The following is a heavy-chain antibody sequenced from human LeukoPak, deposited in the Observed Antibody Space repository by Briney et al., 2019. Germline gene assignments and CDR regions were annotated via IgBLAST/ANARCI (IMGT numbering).Heavy chain of an antibody. CDR1: GFTFSSYS. CDR3: AKEGGTYDFFGGFFDY. CDR2: IGRDVNTI. Sequence: PGGSLRLSCVASGFTFSSYSVTWVRQAPGKGLEWVSYIGRDVNTIYYADSVKGRFTISRDNSKNTLYLQMNSLRAEDTAIYYCAKEGGTYDFFGGFFDYWGQGTLVTVSS. D-gene: IGHD3-3*01. V-gene: IGHV3-48*01. J-gene: IGHJ4*02.